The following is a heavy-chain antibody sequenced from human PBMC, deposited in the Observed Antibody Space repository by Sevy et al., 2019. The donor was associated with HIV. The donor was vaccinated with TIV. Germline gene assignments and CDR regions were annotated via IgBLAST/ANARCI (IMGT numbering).Heavy chain of an antibody. CDR1: GFTFSDYY. V-gene: IGHV3-11*01. Sequence: GGSLRLSCAASGFTFSDYYMSWIRQAPGKGLEWISYISGSDYTIYYADSVKGRFTISRDNAKNSLYLQMNSLRAEDTAVYYWARDHVKDGDLGDYYYFAMDVWGQGTTVTVSS. CDR2: ISGSDYTI. D-gene: IGHD4-17*01. CDR3: ARDHVKDGDLGDYYYFAMDV. J-gene: IGHJ6*02.